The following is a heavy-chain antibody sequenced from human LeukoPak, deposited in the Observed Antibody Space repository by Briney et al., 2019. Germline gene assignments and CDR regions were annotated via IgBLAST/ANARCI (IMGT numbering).Heavy chain of an antibody. CDR1: GGSISSSSYY. CDR3: ASQRGLAWGIYYYYYMDV. CDR2: IYYSGST. J-gene: IGHJ6*03. D-gene: IGHD7-27*01. V-gene: IGHV4-39*01. Sequence: SETLSLTCTVSGGSISSSSYYWGWIRQPPGKGLEWIGSIYYSGSTYYNPSLKSRVTISVDTSKNQFSLKLSSVTAADTAVYYCASQRGLAWGIYYYYYMDVWGKGTTVTVSS.